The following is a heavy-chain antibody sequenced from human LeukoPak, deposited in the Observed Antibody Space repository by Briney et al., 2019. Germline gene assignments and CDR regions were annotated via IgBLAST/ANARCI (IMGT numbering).Heavy chain of an antibody. CDR1: GYTFTSYD. J-gene: IGHJ4*02. Sequence: ASVKVSCKASGYTFTSYDINWVRQATGQGLEWMGGIIPIFGTANYAQKFQGRVTITADESTSTAYMELSSLRSEDTAVYYCARGTAMAPHFDYWGQGTLVTVSS. CDR2: IIPIFGTA. V-gene: IGHV1-69*13. D-gene: IGHD5-18*01. CDR3: ARGTAMAPHFDY.